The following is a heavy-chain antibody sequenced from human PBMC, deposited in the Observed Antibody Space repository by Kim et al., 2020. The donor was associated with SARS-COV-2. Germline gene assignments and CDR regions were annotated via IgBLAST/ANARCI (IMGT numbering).Heavy chain of an antibody. Sequence: GGSLRLSCAASGFTFSTYSMNWVRQAPGKGLEWISYIRTGGTAVYYADSVKGRSTISRDDAKNLMYLQMNSLRGDDTAVYYCAREYSGSYLPYWGWGTL. CDR2: IRTGGTAV. V-gene: IGHV3-48*04. J-gene: IGHJ4*02. D-gene: IGHD1-26*01. CDR1: GFTFSTYS. CDR3: AREYSGSYLPY.